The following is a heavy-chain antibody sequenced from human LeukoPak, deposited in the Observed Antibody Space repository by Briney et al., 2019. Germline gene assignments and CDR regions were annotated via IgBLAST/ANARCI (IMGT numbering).Heavy chain of an antibody. CDR1: GGSISSHY. D-gene: IGHD2-15*01. V-gene: IGHV4-59*11. J-gene: IGHJ6*03. CDR2: ISNSGST. Sequence: SETLSLTCTVPGGSISSHYWTWIRQSPVKGLEWIGDISNSGSTSYNPYLKSRLTISIDTSKNQFSLKLSSVTAADTAVYYCGRDALVGYFSYYYMDVWGKGTTVTVSS. CDR3: GRDALVGYFSYYYMDV.